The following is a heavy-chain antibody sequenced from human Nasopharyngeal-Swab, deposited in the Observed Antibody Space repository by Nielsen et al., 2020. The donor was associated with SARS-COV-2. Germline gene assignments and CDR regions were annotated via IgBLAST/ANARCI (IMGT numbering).Heavy chain of an antibody. CDR3: ARGEGIAAAEATYNWFDP. V-gene: IGHV4-34*01. Sequence: SETLSLTCAVYGGSFSGYYWSWLRQPPGKGLEWIGEINHSGSTNYNPSLKSRVTISVDTSKNQFSLKLSSVTAADTAVYYCARGEGIAAAEATYNWFDPWGQGTLVTVSS. CDR2: INHSGST. J-gene: IGHJ5*02. D-gene: IGHD6-13*01. CDR1: GGSFSGYY.